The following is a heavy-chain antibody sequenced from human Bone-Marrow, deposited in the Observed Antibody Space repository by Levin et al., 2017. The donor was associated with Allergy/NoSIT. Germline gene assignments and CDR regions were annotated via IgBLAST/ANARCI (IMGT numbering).Heavy chain of an antibody. CDR2: ISSNGDST. CDR1: GFTFSTYT. CDR3: VRGGASGSFYDF. J-gene: IGHJ4*02. V-gene: IGHV3-64D*06. D-gene: IGHD3-10*01. Sequence: RGESLKISCSASGFTFSTYTMLWVRQAPGKGLEYVSAISSNGDSTYYADSVKGRFTISRDNFKNTLYLQMDSLGAEDTAVYYCVRGGASGSFYDFWGQGTLVTVSS.